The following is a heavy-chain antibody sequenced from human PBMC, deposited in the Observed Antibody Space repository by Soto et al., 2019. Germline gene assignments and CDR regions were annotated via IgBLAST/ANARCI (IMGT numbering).Heavy chain of an antibody. J-gene: IGHJ4*02. CDR2: INPSGGST. D-gene: IGHD3-16*01. CDR3: ARDSVWVYDYIWGSYTSLDY. V-gene: IGHV1-46*03. Sequence: ASVKVSCKASGYTFTSYYMHWVRQAPGQGLEWMGIINPSGGSTSYAQKFQGRVTMTRDTSTSTVYMELSSLRSEDTAVYYCARDSVWVYDYIWGSYTSLDYWGQGTLVTVSS. CDR1: GYTFTSYY.